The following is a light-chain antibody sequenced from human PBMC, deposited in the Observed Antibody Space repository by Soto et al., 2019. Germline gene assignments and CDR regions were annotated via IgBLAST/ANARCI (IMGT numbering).Light chain of an antibody. CDR3: KKSSNAWT. J-gene: IGKJ1*01. CDR2: DAS. V-gene: IGKV3-11*01. Sequence: EIVLTQSPATLSFSPGERATLSCRASQRVSSYLAWYQQKPCQAPRLLIYDASNWANGIPARFSGSWSGTGCTLTICRLEPDDFAVYYCKKSSNAWTFGQGNTVDSK. CDR1: QRVSSY.